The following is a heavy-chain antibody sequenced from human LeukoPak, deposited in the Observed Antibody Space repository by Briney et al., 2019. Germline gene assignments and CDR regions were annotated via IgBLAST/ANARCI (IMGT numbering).Heavy chain of an antibody. Sequence: SETLSLTCAVYGGSFSGYYWSWIRQPPGKGLEWIGEINHSGSTNYNPSLKSRVTISVDTSKNQFSLKLSSVTAADTAVYYCARGPILVVVPGAMKVDAFDIWGQGTMVTVST. CDR1: GGSFSGYY. J-gene: IGHJ3*02. CDR3: ARGPILVVVPGAMKVDAFDI. V-gene: IGHV4-34*01. D-gene: IGHD2-2*01. CDR2: INHSGST.